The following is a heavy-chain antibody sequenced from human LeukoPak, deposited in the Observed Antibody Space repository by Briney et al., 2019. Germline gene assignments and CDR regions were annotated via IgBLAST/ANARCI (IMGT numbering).Heavy chain of an antibody. CDR2: INPNSGGT. V-gene: IGHV1-2*02. J-gene: IGHJ4*02. CDR3: ARDSASYYDFWSGYYHDYFDY. CDR1: GYTFTGYY. D-gene: IGHD3-3*01. Sequence: GASVKVSCKASGYTFTGYYIHWVRQAPGQGLEWMGWINPNSGGTNYAQKFQGRVTMTRDTSISTAYMELSRLRSDDTAVYYCARDSASYYDFWSGYYHDYFDYWGQGTLVTVSS.